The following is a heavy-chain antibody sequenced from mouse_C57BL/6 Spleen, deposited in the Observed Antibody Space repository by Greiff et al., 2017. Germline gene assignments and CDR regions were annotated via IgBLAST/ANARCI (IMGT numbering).Heavy chain of an antibody. D-gene: IGHD2-4*01. J-gene: IGHJ3*01. Sequence: GGGLVQPKGSLKLSCAVSGFCFHTYAMNWVHQAPGKGLEWVARIRSKSNKYASYYAESVKDRYTISRDDQESMLYLQMNNLKTEDIAMYYCVSQIYCDYGGFAYWGTGTLVTVSA. CDR3: VSQIYCDYGGFAY. CDR1: GFCFHTYA. V-gene: IGHV10-1*01. CDR2: IRSKSNKYAS.